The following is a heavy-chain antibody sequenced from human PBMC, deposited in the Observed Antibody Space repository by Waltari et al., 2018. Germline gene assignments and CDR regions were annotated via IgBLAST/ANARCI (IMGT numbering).Heavy chain of an antibody. CDR1: GGTFSSYA. Sequence: QVQLVQSGAEVKKPGSSVKVSCKASGGTFSSYAISWVRQAPGQGLEWMGGIIPILGIANYEQKFQGRVTITADKSTSTAYMELSSLRSEDTAVYYCARGRRGSGSYAYYYYYMDVWGKGTTVTVSS. J-gene: IGHJ6*03. D-gene: IGHD3-10*01. V-gene: IGHV1-69*10. CDR3: ARGRRGSGSYAYYYYYMDV. CDR2: IIPILGIA.